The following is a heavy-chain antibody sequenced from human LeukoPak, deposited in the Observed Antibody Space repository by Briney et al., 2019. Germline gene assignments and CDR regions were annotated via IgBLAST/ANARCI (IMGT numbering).Heavy chain of an antibody. Sequence: GRSLRLSCAASGVTLSSYAMRCVRQAPGKGRWWVAVISYDGSNKYYADSVKGRFTISRDNSKNTLYLQMNSLRAEDTAVYYCARLLLWFGELLDNDDYWGQGTLVTVSS. CDR2: ISYDGSNK. D-gene: IGHD3-10*01. CDR1: GVTLSSYA. J-gene: IGHJ4*02. CDR3: ARLLLWFGELLDNDDY. V-gene: IGHV3-30-3*01.